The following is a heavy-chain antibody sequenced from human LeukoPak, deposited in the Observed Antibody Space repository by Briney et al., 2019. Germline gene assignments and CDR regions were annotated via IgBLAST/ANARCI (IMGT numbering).Heavy chain of an antibody. CDR1: GDSVSSNSAA. D-gene: IGHD1-26*01. Sequence: SQTLSLTCAISGDSVSSNSAAWNWIRQSPSRGLEWLGRTYYRSKWYNDYAVSVKSRITINPDTSKNQFSLKLSSVTAADTAVYYCARGLGVGAKRRVDYWGQGTLVTVSS. CDR2: TYYRSKWYN. J-gene: IGHJ4*02. CDR3: ARGLGVGAKRRVDY. V-gene: IGHV6-1*01.